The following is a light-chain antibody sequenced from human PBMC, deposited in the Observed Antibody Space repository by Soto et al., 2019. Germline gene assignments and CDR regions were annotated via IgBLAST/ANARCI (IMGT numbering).Light chain of an antibody. CDR2: AAS. CDR3: QQSYSATWT. CDR1: QGISTY. Sequence: DIQMTQSPSSLSVSLGDRVTITCRASQGISTYLNWYQQKPGKAPKLLIYAASTLQSGVPSRFSGSASETDFTLTISSLQPEDFATYSCQQSYSATWTFGQGTKVDIK. V-gene: IGKV1-39*01. J-gene: IGKJ1*01.